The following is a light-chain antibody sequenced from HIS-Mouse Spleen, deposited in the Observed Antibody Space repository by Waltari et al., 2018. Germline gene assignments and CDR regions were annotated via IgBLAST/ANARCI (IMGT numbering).Light chain of an antibody. Sequence: QSALTQPASVSGSPGQSITISCTGTSSDVGGYNYVSWYQTHPGKAPKLIIYDVSNRPAGVSNRFSGSKSGNTSSLTISGLQAEDEADYYCSSYTSSSTLVCGGGTKLTVL. J-gene: IGLJ2*01. CDR1: SSDVGGYNY. CDR3: SSYTSSSTLV. CDR2: DVS. V-gene: IGLV2-14*03.